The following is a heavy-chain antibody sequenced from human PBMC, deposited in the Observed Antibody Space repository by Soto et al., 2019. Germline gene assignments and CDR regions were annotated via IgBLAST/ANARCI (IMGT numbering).Heavy chain of an antibody. D-gene: IGHD2-2*03. J-gene: IGHJ4*02. CDR3: AKVAIVVVKDAIHYFDY. CDR2: ISGSGGST. CDR1: GCTFSIYA. V-gene: IGHV3-23*01. Sequence: SLGLXFASSGCTFSIYAMICFRHAPVKGLEWFSAISGSGGSTYYSDSVKGRFTISRDNSKNTLYLQMNSLRAEDPAVYYCAKVAIVVVKDAIHYFDYWGQGTLV.